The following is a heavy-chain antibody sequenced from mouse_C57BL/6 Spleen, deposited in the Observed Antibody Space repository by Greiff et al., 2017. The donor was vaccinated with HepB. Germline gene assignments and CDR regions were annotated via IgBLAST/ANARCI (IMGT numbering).Heavy chain of an antibody. CDR1: GFTFSNYW. Sequence: EVKLVESGGGLVQPGGSMKLSCVASGFTFSNYWMNWVRQSPEKGLEWVAQIRLKSDNYATHYAESVKGRFTISRDDSKSSVYLQMNNLRAEDTGIYYCTGGSSSLYFDVWGTGTTVTVSS. D-gene: IGHD1-1*01. CDR2: IRLKSDNYAT. CDR3: TGGSSSLYFDV. V-gene: IGHV6-3*01. J-gene: IGHJ1*03.